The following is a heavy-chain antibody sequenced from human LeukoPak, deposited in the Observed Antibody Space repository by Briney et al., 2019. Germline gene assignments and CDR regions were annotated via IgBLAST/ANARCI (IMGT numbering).Heavy chain of an antibody. D-gene: IGHD3-22*01. V-gene: IGHV1-69*04. CDR1: GGTFSSYA. J-gene: IGHJ5*02. CDR2: IIPILGIA. Sequence: SVKVSCKASGGTFSSYAISWVRQAPGQGLEWMGRIIPILGIANYAQKFQGRVTITADKSTSTAYMELSSLRSDDTAVYYCARDEEQWLLLPWGQGTLVTVSS. CDR3: ARDEEQWLLLP.